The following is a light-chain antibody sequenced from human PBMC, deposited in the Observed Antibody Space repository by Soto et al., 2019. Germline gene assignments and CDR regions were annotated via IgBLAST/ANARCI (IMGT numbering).Light chain of an antibody. CDR1: SSNIGAGYE. Sequence: QSVLTQPPSVSEAPGQRVTISCTGSSSNIGAGYEAHWYQQVPGTAPKLLIYENNNRPSGVPDRFSGSKSGTSASLAITGLQAEDEAEYYCQPSHSSLSGYVFGPGTKLTVL. J-gene: IGLJ1*01. V-gene: IGLV1-40*01. CDR2: ENN. CDR3: QPSHSSLSGYV.